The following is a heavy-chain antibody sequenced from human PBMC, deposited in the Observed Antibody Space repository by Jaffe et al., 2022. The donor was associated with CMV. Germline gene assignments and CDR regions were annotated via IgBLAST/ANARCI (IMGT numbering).Heavy chain of an antibody. CDR2: IYPGDSDA. V-gene: IGHV5-51*01. CDR3: ATSYDPGDFDY. CDR1: GYSFTNYW. Sequence: EVQLVQSGAVVKKPGESLKISCKGSGYSFTNYWIGWVRQMPGEGLEWMGIIYPGDSDATYRPSFQGQVTISADKSINTAYLQWSSLRASDTAMYYCATSYDPGDFDYWGQGTLVSVSS. J-gene: IGHJ4*02. D-gene: IGHD2-21*01.